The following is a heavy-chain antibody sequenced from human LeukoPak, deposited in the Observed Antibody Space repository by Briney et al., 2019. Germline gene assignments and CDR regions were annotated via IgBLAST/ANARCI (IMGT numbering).Heavy chain of an antibody. Sequence: SETLSLTCTVYGGSFSAYSWHWFRQPPGKGLEWIGEINYSGSTKYNPSLKSRVTISIDTSKNQFSLKLSSVTAADTAVYYCAQWGNNMDVWGKGTTVTVSS. J-gene: IGHJ6*03. CDR1: GGSFSAYS. CDR3: AQWGNNMDV. D-gene: IGHD3-16*01. V-gene: IGHV4-34*01. CDR2: INYSGST.